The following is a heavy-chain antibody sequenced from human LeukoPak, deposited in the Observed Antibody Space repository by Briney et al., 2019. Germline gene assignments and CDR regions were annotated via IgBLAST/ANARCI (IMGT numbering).Heavy chain of an antibody. Sequence: GGSLRLSCAGSGFTFSGSAILWVRQASGKGLDWVGWIRTKADSYAPAYAASMKGRFTISRDDSLNTAYLQMNSLQPEDTAVYYCTRLRPAGTESYFYYAMDVWGQGTTVTVSS. J-gene: IGHJ6*02. CDR2: IRTKADSYAP. V-gene: IGHV3-73*01. D-gene: IGHD6-13*01. CDR3: TRLRPAGTESYFYYAMDV. CDR1: GFTFSGSA.